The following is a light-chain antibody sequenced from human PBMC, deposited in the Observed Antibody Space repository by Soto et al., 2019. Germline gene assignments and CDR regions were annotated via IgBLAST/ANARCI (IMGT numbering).Light chain of an antibody. J-gene: IGKJ1*01. V-gene: IGKV2-28*01. CDR3: MQALQTPPT. CDR1: QSLLHSNGYKY. CDR2: LGS. Sequence: DIVMTRSPLSLPVTPGEPASISCRSSQSLLHSNGYKYLDWYLQKPGQSPQLLIYLGSNRASGVPDRFSGSGSGTYFTLKISRVEADDVGVYYCMQALQTPPTFGQGTKVEIK.